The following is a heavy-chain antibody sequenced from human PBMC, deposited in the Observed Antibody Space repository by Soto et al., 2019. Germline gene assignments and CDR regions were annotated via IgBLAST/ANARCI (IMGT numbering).Heavy chain of an antibody. CDR2: IYHSGST. D-gene: IGHD5-18*01. CDR3: ASFSGYSYGPLDY. Sequence: SETLSLTCAVSGGSISSGGYSWSWIRQPPGKGLEWIGYIYHSGSTYYNPSLKSRVTISVDRSKNQFSLKLSSVTAADTAVYYCASFSGYSYGPLDYWGQGTLVTV. V-gene: IGHV4-30-2*01. J-gene: IGHJ4*02. CDR1: GGSISSGGYS.